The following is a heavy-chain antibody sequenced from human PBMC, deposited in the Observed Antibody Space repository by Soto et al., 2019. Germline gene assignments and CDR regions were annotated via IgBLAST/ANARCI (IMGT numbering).Heavy chain of an antibody. J-gene: IGHJ4*02. CDR2: NYYSGST. CDR1: GGSISSSSYY. CDR3: ARFDFWSGYPNAY. D-gene: IGHD3-3*01. V-gene: IGHV4-39*01. Sequence: QLQLQESGPGLVKPSETLSLTCTVSGGSISSSSYYWGWIRQPPGKGLEWIGSNYYSGSTYYNPSLKSQVTISVDTAKNQFSLKLSSVTAADTAVYYCARFDFWSGYPNAYWGKGTLVTVSS.